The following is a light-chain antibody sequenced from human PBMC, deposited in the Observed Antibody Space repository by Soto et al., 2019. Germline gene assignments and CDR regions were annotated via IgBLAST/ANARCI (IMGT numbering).Light chain of an antibody. CDR2: GAS. V-gene: IGKV3D-15*01. Sequence: EVVLTQSAATLSVSPGEGVTLSCRASQGIGDTLAWYQHKPGQAPRLLIYGASSRATGIPDRFSGSGSGTDFTLTISSLQSEDSAVYYCQQYKTWPPTFGQGTKVDIK. CDR1: QGIGDT. J-gene: IGKJ1*01. CDR3: QQYKTWPPT.